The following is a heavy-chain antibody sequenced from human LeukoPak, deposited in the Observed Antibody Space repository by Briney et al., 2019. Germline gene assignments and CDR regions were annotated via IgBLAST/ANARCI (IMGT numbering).Heavy chain of an antibody. J-gene: IGHJ4*02. CDR2: INPSGSST. D-gene: IGHD6-13*01. CDR3: ARGKAAAAKRCYFDY. V-gene: IGHV1-46*01. CDR1: EYTFTCYY. Sequence: WASVKVSCKASEYTFTCYYMHWVRQAPGQGLEWMGIINPSGSSTSYAQKFQGRVTMTRDMSTSTVYMELSSLRSEDTAVYYCARGKAAAAKRCYFDYWGQGTLVTVSS.